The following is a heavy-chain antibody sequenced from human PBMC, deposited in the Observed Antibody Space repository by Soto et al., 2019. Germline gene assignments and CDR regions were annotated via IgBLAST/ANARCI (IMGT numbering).Heavy chain of an antibody. CDR3: AKGPSLYYYDSSGYYSEGYYFDY. CDR2: ISGSGGST. J-gene: IGHJ4*02. V-gene: IGHV3-23*01. Sequence: EVQLLESGGGLVQPGGSLRLSCAASGFTFSSYAMSWVRQAPGKGLEWVSAISGSGGSTYYADSVKGRFTISRDNSKNTLYLQMNSLRAEDTAVYYCAKGPSLYYYDSSGYYSEGYYFDYWGQGTLVTVSS. CDR1: GFTFSSYA. D-gene: IGHD3-22*01.